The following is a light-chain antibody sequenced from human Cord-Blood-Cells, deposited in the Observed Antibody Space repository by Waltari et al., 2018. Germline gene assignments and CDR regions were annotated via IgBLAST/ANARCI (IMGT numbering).Light chain of an antibody. J-gene: IGLJ2*01. CDR1: SSDGGGYTY. Sequence: QSALTQPASVSGSPGQSITISCTGTSSDGGGYTYVSWYQQHPGKAPKLMIYDVSNRPSGVSNRFSGSKSGHPASLTISGLQAEDEADYYCSSYTSSSTVVFGGGTKLTVL. V-gene: IGLV2-14*01. CDR2: DVS. CDR3: SSYTSSSTVV.